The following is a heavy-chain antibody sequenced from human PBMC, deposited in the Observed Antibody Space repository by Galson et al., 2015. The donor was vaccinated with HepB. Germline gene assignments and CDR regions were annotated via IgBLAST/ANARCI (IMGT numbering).Heavy chain of an antibody. CDR3: ARALAAAGTGPFF. CDR1: GYTFTSYY. Sequence: SVKVSCKASGYTFTSYYMHWVRQAPGQGLEWMGMINPSGGSTSYAQKFQGRVTMTRDTSTSTVYMELSSLRSEDTAVYYCARALAAAGTGPFFWGQGTLVTVSS. CDR2: INPSGGST. V-gene: IGHV1-46*03. D-gene: IGHD6-13*01. J-gene: IGHJ4*02.